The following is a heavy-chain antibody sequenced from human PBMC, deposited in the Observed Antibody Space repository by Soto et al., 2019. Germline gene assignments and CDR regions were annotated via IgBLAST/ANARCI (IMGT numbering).Heavy chain of an antibody. Sequence: QVQLVESGGGVVQPGRSLRLSCAASGFTFSSYGMHWVRQAPGKGLEWVAVISYDGSNKYYADSVKGRFTISRDNCKNTLYLQMNSLRAEDTAVYYCAKEFDYYDSSGCLFDYWGQGTLVTVSS. D-gene: IGHD3-22*01. CDR3: AKEFDYYDSSGCLFDY. CDR1: GFTFSSYG. J-gene: IGHJ4*02. CDR2: ISYDGSNK. V-gene: IGHV3-30*18.